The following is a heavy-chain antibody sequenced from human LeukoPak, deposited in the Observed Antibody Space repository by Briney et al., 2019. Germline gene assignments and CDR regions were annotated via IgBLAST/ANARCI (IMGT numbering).Heavy chain of an antibody. D-gene: IGHD3-10*01. CDR1: GFTFSSYA. J-gene: IGHJ4*02. CDR3: AKDTVGGSGIWDPVRLGIFDY. V-gene: IGHV3-23*01. Sequence: PGGSLRLSCAASGFTFSSYAMSWVRQAPGKGLEWVSAISGSGVSTYYADSVKGRFTISRDNSRNTLYLQMSSLRAEDTAVYYCAKDTVGGSGIWDPVRLGIFDYWGQGTLVTVSS. CDR2: ISGSGVST.